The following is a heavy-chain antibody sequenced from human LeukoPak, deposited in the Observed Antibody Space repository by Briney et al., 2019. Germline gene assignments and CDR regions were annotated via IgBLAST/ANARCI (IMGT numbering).Heavy chain of an antibody. Sequence: ASVKVSCKPSGYTFTSYGTSWVRQAPEQGLEWMGWISAYNGNTNYAQKLQGRVTMTTDTYTSTAYMELRSLRSDDTAVYYCARVKQWLADYWGQGTLVTVCS. CDR2: ISAYNGNT. J-gene: IGHJ4*02. V-gene: IGHV1-18*01. CDR3: ARVKQWLADY. CDR1: GYTFTSYG. D-gene: IGHD6-19*01.